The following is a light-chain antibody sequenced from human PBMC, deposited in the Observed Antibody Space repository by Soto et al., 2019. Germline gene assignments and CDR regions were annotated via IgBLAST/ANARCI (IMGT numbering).Light chain of an antibody. J-gene: IGKJ4*01. CDR1: QSVSSSY. V-gene: IGKV3-20*01. CDR2: GAS. CDR3: QQYGISPLT. Sequence: ENVLTQSPGTLSLSPGERASVSCRASQSVSSSYLAWYQQKPGQAPRLLIYGASTRATGIPDRFSGSGSGTDFTLTISRLEPEDFAVYYCQQYGISPLTFGGGTKV.